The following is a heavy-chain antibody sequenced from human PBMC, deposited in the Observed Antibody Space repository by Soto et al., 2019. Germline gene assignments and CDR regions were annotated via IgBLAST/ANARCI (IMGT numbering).Heavy chain of an antibody. CDR1: GFTFSSYG. D-gene: IGHD6-19*01. Sequence: GGSLRLSCAASGFTFSSYGMHWVRQAPGKGLEWVAVIWYDGSNKYYAESVKGRFTISRDNSKNTLYLQMNSLRAEDTAVYYCARDSHVGSGWQLTADYWGQGTLVTFSS. CDR3: ARDSHVGSGWQLTADY. V-gene: IGHV3-33*01. CDR2: IWYDGSNK. J-gene: IGHJ4*02.